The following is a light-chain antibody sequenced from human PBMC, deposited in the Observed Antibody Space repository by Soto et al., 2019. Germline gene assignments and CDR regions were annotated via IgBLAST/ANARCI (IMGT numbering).Light chain of an antibody. V-gene: IGKV2D-29*02. J-gene: IGKJ5*01. CDR3: MQSTQLPPT. CDR2: EVS. CDR1: KRLLHITGETF. Sequence: VLMTQTPLSLSVAPVTPAFISCKSRKRLLHITGETFLFWYLQKPGQSPQLLIYEVSTRVSGVPDRFSGSGSGTDFTLEISRVETDDVGIYYCMQSTQLPPTFGQGTRLEIK.